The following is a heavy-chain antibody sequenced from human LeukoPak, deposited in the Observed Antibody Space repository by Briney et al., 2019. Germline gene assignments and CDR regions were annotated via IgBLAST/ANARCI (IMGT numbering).Heavy chain of an antibody. J-gene: IGHJ6*03. Sequence: PSETLSLTCAVYGGSFSGYYWSWIRQPPGKGLEWIGEINHSGSTNYNPSLKSRVTISVDTSKNQFSLKLSSVTAADTAVYHCARLRLDYYDILTGYPGGHYYYYMDVWGKGTTVTISS. D-gene: IGHD3-9*01. CDR3: ARLRLDYYDILTGYPGGHYYYYMDV. CDR1: GGSFSGYY. CDR2: INHSGST. V-gene: IGHV4-34*01.